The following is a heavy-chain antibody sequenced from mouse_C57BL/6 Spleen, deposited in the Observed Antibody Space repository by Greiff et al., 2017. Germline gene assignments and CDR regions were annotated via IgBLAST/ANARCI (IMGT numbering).Heavy chain of an antibody. CDR2: IRLKSDNYAT. Sequence: EVKVEESGGGLVQPGGSMKLSCVASGFTFSNYWMNWVRQSPEKGLEWVAQIRLKSDNYATNYAESVKGRFTISRDDSKSSVYLQMNNLRAEDTGIYYCTNWDGDYWGQGTTLTVSS. CDR3: TNWDGDY. J-gene: IGHJ2*01. CDR1: GFTFSNYW. V-gene: IGHV6-3*01. D-gene: IGHD4-1*02.